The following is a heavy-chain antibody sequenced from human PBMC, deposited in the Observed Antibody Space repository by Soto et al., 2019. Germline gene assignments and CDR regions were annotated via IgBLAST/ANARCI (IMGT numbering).Heavy chain of an antibody. CDR2: ISSSSSYI. CDR3: ARDKVRYFDSAHYYYYGMDV. CDR1: GFTFSSYS. J-gene: IGHJ6*02. V-gene: IGHV3-21*01. Sequence: GGSLGLSCAASGFTFSSYSMNWVRQAPGKGLEWVSSISSSSSYIYYADSVKGRFTISRDNAKNSLYLQMNSLRAEDTAVYYCARDKVRYFDSAHYYYYGMDVWGQGTTFTVSS. D-gene: IGHD3-9*01.